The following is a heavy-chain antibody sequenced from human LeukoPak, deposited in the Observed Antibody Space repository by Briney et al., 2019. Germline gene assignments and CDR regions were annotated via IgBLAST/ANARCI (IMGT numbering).Heavy chain of an antibody. V-gene: IGHV3-7*01. D-gene: IGHD2-2*01. CDR2: IKQDGSEK. J-gene: IGHJ4*02. CDR1: GFTFSSYW. CDR3: ARDIVVVPAAIGDDY. Sequence: GGSLRLSCAASGFTFSSYWMSWVRQAPGKGLEWVDNIKQDGSEKYYVDSVKGRFTISKDNAKNSLYLQMNSLRAEDTAVYYCARDIVVVPAAIGDDYWGQGTLVTVSS.